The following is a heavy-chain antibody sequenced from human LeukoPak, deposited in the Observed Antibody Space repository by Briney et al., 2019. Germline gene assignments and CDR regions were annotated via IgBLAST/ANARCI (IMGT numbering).Heavy chain of an antibody. V-gene: IGHV1-46*01. CDR1: GDTFTRNW. J-gene: IGHJ5*02. Sequence: ASVKVSCKTSGDTFTRNWLHWIRQDPGQGLEWMGVINPTGDYTMYAQKFQGRFIVTRDMSSNTDYMELGSLRSDDTAVYYCARDHSIDDKSWWLDPWGQGTLVTVSS. CDR3: ARDHSIDDKSWWLDP. CDR2: INPTGDYT. D-gene: IGHD1-1*01.